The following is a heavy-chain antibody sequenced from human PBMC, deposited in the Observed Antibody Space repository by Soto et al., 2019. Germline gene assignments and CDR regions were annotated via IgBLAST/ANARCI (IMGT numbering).Heavy chain of an antibody. CDR1: GYTFSTYY. Sequence: ASVKVSCKASGYTFSTYYMHWVRQAPGQGYEWMGIINPSGGSTTYAQKFQGRVTMTRDTSTSTVYMELSSLRSEDTAVYYCARDHRYYDILTGYYSPYGMDVWGQGTTVTVSS. J-gene: IGHJ6*02. CDR3: ARDHRYYDILTGYYSPYGMDV. V-gene: IGHV1-46*03. D-gene: IGHD3-9*01. CDR2: INPSGGST.